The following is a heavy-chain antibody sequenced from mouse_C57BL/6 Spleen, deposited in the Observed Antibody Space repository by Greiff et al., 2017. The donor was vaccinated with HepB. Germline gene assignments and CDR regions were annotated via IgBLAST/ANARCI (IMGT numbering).Heavy chain of an antibody. CDR1: GYAFTNYL. J-gene: IGHJ4*01. V-gene: IGHV1-54*01. Sequence: QVQLKESGAELVRPGTSVKVSCKASGYAFTNYLIEWVKQRPGQGLEWIGVINPGSGGTNYNEKFKGKATLTADKSSSTAYMQLSSLTSEDSAFYFCARGAITTAAYYAMDYWGQGTSVTVSS. CDR2: INPGSGGT. CDR3: ARGAITTAAYYAMDY. D-gene: IGHD2-4*01.